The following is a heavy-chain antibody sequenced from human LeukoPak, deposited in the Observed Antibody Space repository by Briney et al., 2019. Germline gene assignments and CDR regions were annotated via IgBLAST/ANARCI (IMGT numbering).Heavy chain of an antibody. CDR3: AKDPYRVVVATGNYLDP. CDR2: ISSSSSYI. Sequence: GGSLRLSCAASGFTFSSYSMNWVRQAPGKGLEWVSSISSSSSYIYYADSVKGRFTISRDNAKNSLYLQMNSLRAEDTAVYYCAKDPYRVVVATGNYLDPWGQGTLVTVSS. J-gene: IGHJ5*02. CDR1: GFTFSSYS. V-gene: IGHV3-21*01. D-gene: IGHD2-15*01.